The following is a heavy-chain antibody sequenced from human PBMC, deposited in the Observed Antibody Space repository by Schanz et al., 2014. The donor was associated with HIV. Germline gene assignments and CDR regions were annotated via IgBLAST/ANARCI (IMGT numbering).Heavy chain of an antibody. Sequence: QVQLVESGGGVVQPGRSLRLSCAASGFTFSNYGMHWVRQAPGKGLEWMAVIWYGGSNKYYADSVKGRFTISRDNSKNTLYLQMNSLRAEDTAMYYCAKVATWDYYGMDVWGQGTTVTVSS. CDR3: AKVATWDYYGMDV. V-gene: IGHV3-33*06. J-gene: IGHJ6*02. CDR1: GFTFSNYG. CDR2: IWYGGSNK.